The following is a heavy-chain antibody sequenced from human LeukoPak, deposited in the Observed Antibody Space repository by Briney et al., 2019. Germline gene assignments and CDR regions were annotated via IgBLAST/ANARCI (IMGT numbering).Heavy chain of an antibody. Sequence: PGGSLRLSCATSGFTFSNYNMNWVRQAPGKGLEWVSYISSSSSTIYYADSVKGRFTISRDNAKNSLYLQMNSLRDEDTAVYYCARAHGGYYTHLDYWGQGTLVTVSS. CDR1: GFTFSNYN. CDR3: ARAHGGYYTHLDY. V-gene: IGHV3-48*02. CDR2: ISSSSSTI. J-gene: IGHJ4*02. D-gene: IGHD3-22*01.